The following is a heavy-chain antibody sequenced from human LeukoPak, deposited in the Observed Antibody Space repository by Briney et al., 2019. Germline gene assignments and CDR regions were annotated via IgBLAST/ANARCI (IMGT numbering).Heavy chain of an antibody. Sequence: QPGGSLRLSCAASGFTFSSYGMHWVRQAPGKGLEWVAVISYDGSNKYYADSVKGRFTISRDNSKNTLYLQMNSLRAEDTAVYYCARTLTGIVVVPAAISYWGQGTLVTVSS. V-gene: IGHV3-30*03. D-gene: IGHD2-2*01. CDR2: ISYDGSNK. J-gene: IGHJ4*02. CDR1: GFTFSSYG. CDR3: ARTLTGIVVVPAAISY.